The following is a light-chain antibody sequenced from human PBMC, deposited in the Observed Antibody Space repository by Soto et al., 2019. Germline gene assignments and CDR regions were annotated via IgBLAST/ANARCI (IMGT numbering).Light chain of an antibody. CDR3: QQYNDWPLT. J-gene: IGKJ4*01. V-gene: IGKV3D-15*01. Sequence: EIVMTQSPATLSVSPGERATLSCRASQSVSSNLAWYQQKPGQAPSLLIYDISARATGIPTRFSGSGSGTEFTLTISSLQSDDVAFYYCQQYNDWPLTFGGGTKVEIK. CDR1: QSVSSN. CDR2: DIS.